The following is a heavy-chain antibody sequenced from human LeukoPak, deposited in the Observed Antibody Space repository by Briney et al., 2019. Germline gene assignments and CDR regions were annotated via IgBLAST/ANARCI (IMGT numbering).Heavy chain of an antibody. V-gene: IGHV3-74*01. Sequence: PGGSLRLSCAASGFIFSGYWMHWVRQAPGKGLVWLSRIKNDGSITSYADSVKGRFTISRDNAKNTRYLQMNSLRVEDTAVYYCTKSDWFDPWGQGTLVTVSS. D-gene: IGHD3-3*01. CDR3: TKSDWFDP. CDR2: IKNDGSIT. CDR1: GFIFSGYW. J-gene: IGHJ5*02.